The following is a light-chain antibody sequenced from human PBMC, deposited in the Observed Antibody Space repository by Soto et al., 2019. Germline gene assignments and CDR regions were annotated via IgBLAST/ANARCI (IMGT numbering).Light chain of an antibody. J-gene: IGKJ5*01. Sequence: DIQMTQSPSSVSASVGDRVTITCRASQDISGWLAWYQQKPGKAPKLLIYAASSLQSGVPSRFSDSGSGTYFALTITSLQSEDFETYYCLQADTFPITLGQGTRLEIK. V-gene: IGKV1-12*01. CDR2: AAS. CDR1: QDISGW. CDR3: LQADTFPIT.